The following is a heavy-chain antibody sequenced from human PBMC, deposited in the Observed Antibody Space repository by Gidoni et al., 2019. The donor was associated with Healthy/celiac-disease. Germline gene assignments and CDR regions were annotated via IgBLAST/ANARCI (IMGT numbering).Heavy chain of an antibody. J-gene: IGHJ6*02. CDR1: GFTFGDYA. CDR2: IRSKAYGGTT. V-gene: IGHV3-49*05. CDR3: TRPYYYDSYGMDV. Sequence: EVQLVESGGGLVKPGRSLRLSCTASGFTFGDYAMSWFRQAPGKGLEWVGFIRSKAYGGTTEYAASVKGRFTISRDDSKSIAYLQMNSLKTEDTAVYYCTRPYYYDSYGMDVWGQGTTVTVSS. D-gene: IGHD3-22*01.